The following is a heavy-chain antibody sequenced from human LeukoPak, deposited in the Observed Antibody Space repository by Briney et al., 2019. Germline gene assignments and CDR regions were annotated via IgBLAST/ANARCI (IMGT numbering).Heavy chain of an antibody. V-gene: IGHV4-61*02. CDR2: IYTSGGT. D-gene: IGHD5-18*01. Sequence: SETLSLTCTVSGGSISSGSYYWSWIRQPAGKGLEWIGRIYTSGGTNYNPSLKSRVTISVDTSKNQFSLKLSSVTAADTAVYYCASGTAMVDFDYWGQGTLVTVSS. CDR3: ASGTAMVDFDY. CDR1: GGSISSGSYY. J-gene: IGHJ4*02.